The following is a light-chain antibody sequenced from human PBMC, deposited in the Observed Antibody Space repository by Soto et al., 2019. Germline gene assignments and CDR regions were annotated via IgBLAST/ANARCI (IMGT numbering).Light chain of an antibody. CDR2: ENN. CDR1: SCNIGNNY. CDR3: GTWDSSLSAEV. V-gene: IGLV1-51*02. Sequence: QSVLTQPPSVSAAPGQKVTISCSGSSCNIGNNYVSWYQQLPGTAPKLLIYENNKRPSGIPDRFSGSKSGTSATLGITGLQTGDEADYYCGTWDSSLSAEVFGGGTKLTVL. J-gene: IGLJ3*02.